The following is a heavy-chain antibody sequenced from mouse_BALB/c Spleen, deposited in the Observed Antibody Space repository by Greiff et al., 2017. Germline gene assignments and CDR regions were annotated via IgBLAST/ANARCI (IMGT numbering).Heavy chain of an antibody. CDR3: ARGRGNYFYAMDY. J-gene: IGHJ4*01. CDR1: GYTFTSYV. CDR2: INPYNDGT. D-gene: IGHD2-1*01. Sequence: VQLKESGPELVKPGASVKMSCKASGYTFTSYVMHWVKQKPGQGLEWIGYINPYNDGTKYNEKFKGKATLTSDKSSSTAYMELSSLTSEDSAVYYCARGRGNYFYAMDYWGQGTSVTVSS. V-gene: IGHV1-14*01.